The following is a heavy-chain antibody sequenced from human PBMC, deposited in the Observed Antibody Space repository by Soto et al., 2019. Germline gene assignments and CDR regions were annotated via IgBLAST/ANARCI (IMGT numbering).Heavy chain of an antibody. CDR1: GGSISSYY. Sequence: QVQLQESGPGLVKPSETLSLTCTVSGGSISSYYWTWIRQPPGKGLEWIGYIYYSGSTKSNPSLKSRVTLAVDTSKKQFSLKLRSVTAADTAVYYCARSAWGYAFDIWGQGTVVTVTS. CDR3: ARSAWGYAFDI. D-gene: IGHD1-26*01. J-gene: IGHJ3*02. CDR2: IYYSGST. V-gene: IGHV4-59*01.